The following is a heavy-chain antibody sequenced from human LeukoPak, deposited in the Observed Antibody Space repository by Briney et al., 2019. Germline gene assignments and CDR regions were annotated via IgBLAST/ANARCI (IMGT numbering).Heavy chain of an antibody. CDR1: GFTFSSYP. D-gene: IGHD3-22*01. CDR2: ISGGSGST. Sequence: PGGSLRLSCAASGFTFSSYPMSWVRQAPGKGLAWVSTISGGSGSTYCADSVKGRFTISRDNSKNTLYLQMNSLRDEDTAVYYCAKHRFESGGYHSTDWGQGTLVTVSS. V-gene: IGHV3-23*01. J-gene: IGHJ4*02. CDR3: AKHRFESGGYHSTD.